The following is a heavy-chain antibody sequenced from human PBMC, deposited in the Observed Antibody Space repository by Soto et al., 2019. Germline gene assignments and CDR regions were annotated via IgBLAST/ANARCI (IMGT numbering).Heavy chain of an antibody. CDR1: GFTFSSYA. D-gene: IGHD5-12*01. CDR2: ISGSGGVT. V-gene: IGHV3-23*01. CDR3: AREGVYSDYGDAFDI. J-gene: IGHJ3*02. Sequence: EVQLLESGGGLVQPGGSLRLSCAASGFTFSSYAMSWVRQAPGKGLEWVSHISGSGGVTYYADSVKGRFTISRDNSKNTLKLQLNRLRVEDTAVYYCAREGVYSDYGDAFDIWGQGLMVTVSS.